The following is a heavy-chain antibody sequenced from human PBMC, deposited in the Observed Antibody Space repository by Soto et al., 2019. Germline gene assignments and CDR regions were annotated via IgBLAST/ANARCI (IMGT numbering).Heavy chain of an antibody. D-gene: IGHD2-2*01. V-gene: IGHV3-21*01. J-gene: IGHJ6*03. CDR2: ITGSGSTYI. Sequence: GGSLRLSCAASGFTFSTYSLNWVRQGPGKGLEWVSSITGSGSTYIYYADSVKGRFTISRDNAKNSLYLQMNSLRAEDTAVYYCGGSSSTSHPYYMDVWGKGTTVTVSS. CDR1: GFTFSTYS. CDR3: GGSSSTSHPYYMDV.